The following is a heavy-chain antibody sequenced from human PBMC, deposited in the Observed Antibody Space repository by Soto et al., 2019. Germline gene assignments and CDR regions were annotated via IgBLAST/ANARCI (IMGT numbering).Heavy chain of an antibody. D-gene: IGHD1-26*01. CDR3: ARGVTAGVDY. CDR2: MQPSSGRT. J-gene: IGHJ4*02. V-gene: IGHV1-8*01. Sequence: QVQLVQSGAEVREPGASVKVSCKASGYSFTGLDINWVRQTTGQGLEWMGWMQPSSGRTGYAQKFQGRVTMTRDTSINSAYMELSRLTSDDTAFYYCARGVTAGVDYWGQGTLVTVSS. CDR1: GYSFTGLD.